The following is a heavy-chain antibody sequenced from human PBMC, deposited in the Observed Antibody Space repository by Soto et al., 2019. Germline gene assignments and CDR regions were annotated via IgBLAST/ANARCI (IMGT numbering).Heavy chain of an antibody. CDR2: ISAYNGNT. CDR1: GYTFTSYG. J-gene: IGHJ4*02. V-gene: IGHV1-18*01. D-gene: IGHD3-3*01. Sequence: ASVKVSCKASGYTFTSYGISWVRQAPGQGLEWMGWISAYNGNTNYAQKLQGRVTMTTDTSTSTAYMELRSLRSDDTAVYYCAREDPLYDFWSGYYYWGQGTLVTVSS. CDR3: AREDPLYDFWSGYYY.